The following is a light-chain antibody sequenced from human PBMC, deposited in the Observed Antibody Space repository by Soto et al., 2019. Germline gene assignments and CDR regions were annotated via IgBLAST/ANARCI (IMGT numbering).Light chain of an antibody. V-gene: IGKV1-39*01. CDR3: QQSYSTPPT. CDR2: AAS. Sequence: DIQMTPSPSSLSSSLGDRVTITCRASQSISSYLNWYQQKPGKAPKLLIYAASSLQSGVPSRFSGSGSGTDFTLTISSLQPEDFATYYCQQSYSTPPTFGQGTKVDIK. J-gene: IGKJ1*01. CDR1: QSISSY.